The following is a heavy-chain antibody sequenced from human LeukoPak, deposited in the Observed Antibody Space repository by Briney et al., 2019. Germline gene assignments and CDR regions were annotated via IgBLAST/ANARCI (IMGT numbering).Heavy chain of an antibody. CDR1: GGSISSGSYY. V-gene: IGHV4-61*02. CDR2: IYTSGST. CDR3: ARDVRTRGYYMDV. Sequence: SETLSLTCTVSGGSISSGSYYWSWIRQPAGKGLEWIGRIYTSGSTNYNPSLKSRVTISVDTSKNQFSLKLSSVTAADTAVYYCARDVRTRGYYMDVWGKGTTVTVSS. D-gene: IGHD1-14*01. J-gene: IGHJ6*03.